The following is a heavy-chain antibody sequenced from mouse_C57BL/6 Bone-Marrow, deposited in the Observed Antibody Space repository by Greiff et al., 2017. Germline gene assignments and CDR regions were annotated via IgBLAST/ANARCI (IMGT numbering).Heavy chain of an antibody. Sequence: VQLQQSGTVLARPGASVKMSCKTSGYTFTSYWMHWVKQRPGQGLEWIGAIYPGNSDTSYNQKFKGKAKLTAVTSARTAYMELSSLTNEDSAVYYCTLYDYWGQGTLVTVSA. J-gene: IGHJ3*01. D-gene: IGHD2-3*01. V-gene: IGHV1-5*01. CDR1: GYTFTSYW. CDR3: TLYDY. CDR2: IYPGNSDT.